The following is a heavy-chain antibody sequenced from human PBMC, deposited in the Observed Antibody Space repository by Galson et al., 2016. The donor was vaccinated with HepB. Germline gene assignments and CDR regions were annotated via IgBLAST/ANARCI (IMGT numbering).Heavy chain of an antibody. CDR2: VYYSGIT. Sequence: SETLSLTCSVSGASVRSSVYYWAWLRQPPGKGLEWIGSVYYSGITYYNPSLKRRLTMSVDMSTNQFSLKLDSVTAADTAVYYCAKTAAFTPFDSWGQGTLVFVSS. CDR1: GASVRSSVYY. CDR3: AKTAAFTPFDS. J-gene: IGHJ4*02. V-gene: IGHV4-39*01.